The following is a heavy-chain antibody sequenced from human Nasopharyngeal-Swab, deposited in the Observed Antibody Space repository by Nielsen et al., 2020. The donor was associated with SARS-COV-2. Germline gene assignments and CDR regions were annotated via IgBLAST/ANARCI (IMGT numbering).Heavy chain of an antibody. CDR2: INTNTGNA. CDR1: GYTFTSYA. D-gene: IGHD3-9*01. Sequence: ASVKVSCKASGYTFTSYAMNWVRQAPGQGLERTGWINTNTGNATYAQGFTGRFVFSLDTSVSTAYLQISSLKAEDTAVYYCARESYDILTGPSYYYGMDVWGQGTTVTVSS. V-gene: IGHV7-4-1*02. J-gene: IGHJ6*02. CDR3: ARESYDILTGPSYYYGMDV.